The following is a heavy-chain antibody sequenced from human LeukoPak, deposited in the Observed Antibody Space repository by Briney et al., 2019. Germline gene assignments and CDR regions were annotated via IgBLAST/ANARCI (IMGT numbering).Heavy chain of an antibody. CDR1: GGSISSNY. J-gene: IGHJ4*02. V-gene: IGHV4-59*01. CDR2: IHHSGGT. Sequence: SETLSLTCAVSGGSISSNYWSWIRQPPGKGLEWIGDIHHSGGTNYNPSLKSRVTISVGTSKNQFSLKLNSVTAADTAVYYCARAGGYRPAAADLDYWGQGTLVTVSS. D-gene: IGHD6-13*01. CDR3: ARAGGYRPAAADLDY.